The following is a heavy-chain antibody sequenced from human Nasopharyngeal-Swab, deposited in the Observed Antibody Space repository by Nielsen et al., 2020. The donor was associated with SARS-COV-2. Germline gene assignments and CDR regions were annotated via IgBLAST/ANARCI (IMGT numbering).Heavy chain of an antibody. J-gene: IGHJ4*02. D-gene: IGHD2-21*02. CDR1: GFTFSNYW. Sequence: LSLTCAFSGFTFSNYWMHWVRQAPGKGLVWVSRVNGDGSGTAYADSVKGRFTISRDNAKNTVYLQMNSLRAEDTAVYYCVRDKRYGGDPSFDYWGQGSLVTVSS. CDR2: VNGDGSGT. V-gene: IGHV3-74*01. CDR3: VRDKRYGGDPSFDY.